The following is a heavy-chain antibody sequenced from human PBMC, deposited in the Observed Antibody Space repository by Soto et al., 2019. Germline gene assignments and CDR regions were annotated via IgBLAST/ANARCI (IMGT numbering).Heavy chain of an antibody. V-gene: IGHV3-9*01. J-gene: IGHJ4*02. CDR1: GFIFDNHA. Sequence: GGSLRLSCAASGFIFDNHAMNWVRQAPGKGLEWVAGVSWNSGSIDYADSVKGRFTISRDNAKNSLYLQMNSLRAEDTAFYYCARDRCGGDCYSFDYWGQGTLVTASS. CDR3: ARDRCGGDCYSFDY. D-gene: IGHD2-21*02. CDR2: VSWNSGSI.